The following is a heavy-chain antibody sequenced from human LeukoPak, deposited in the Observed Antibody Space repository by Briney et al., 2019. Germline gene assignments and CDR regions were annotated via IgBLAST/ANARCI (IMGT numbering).Heavy chain of an antibody. J-gene: IGHJ4*02. CDR3: ARKGGHFDY. CDR2: VYYNRSA. D-gene: IGHD2-15*01. Sequence: PSETLSLTCTVSGDSINYYYWSWIRQSPGKGLEWIGYVYYNRSAKYNPSLKSRVTMSVDMSKNQFSLKVSSVTAADTAIYYCARKGGHFDYWGQGTLVTVSS. CDR1: GDSINYYY. V-gene: IGHV4-59*01.